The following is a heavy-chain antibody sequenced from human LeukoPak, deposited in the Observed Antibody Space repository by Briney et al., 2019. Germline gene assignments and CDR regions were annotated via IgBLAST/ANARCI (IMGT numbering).Heavy chain of an antibody. D-gene: IGHD3-22*01. CDR3: AKGRQYYYDSSGYYYLYYFDY. V-gene: IGHV3-23*01. Sequence: GGSLRLSCAASGFTFSSYGMSWVRQAPGKGLEWVSAISGSGGSTYYADSVKGRFTISRDNSKNTLYLQMNSLRAEDTAVYYCAKGRQYYYDSSGYYYLYYFDYWGQGTLVTVSS. CDR2: ISGSGGST. CDR1: GFTFSSYG. J-gene: IGHJ4*02.